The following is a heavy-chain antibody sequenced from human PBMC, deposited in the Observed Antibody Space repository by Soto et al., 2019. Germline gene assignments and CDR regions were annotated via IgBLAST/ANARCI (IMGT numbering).Heavy chain of an antibody. Sequence: RGSLRLSCAASGFSFSRFEMNWVRQAPGKGLEWVSYISSSSDIMYYADSVKGRFAISRDNAKNSLFLQMNSLRPEDTAVYYCAKDLGSYLSPAFDYWGLGPLVTVSA. D-gene: IGHD1-26*01. CDR2: ISSSSDIM. V-gene: IGHV3-48*03. CDR1: GFSFSRFE. CDR3: AKDLGSYLSPAFDY. J-gene: IGHJ4*02.